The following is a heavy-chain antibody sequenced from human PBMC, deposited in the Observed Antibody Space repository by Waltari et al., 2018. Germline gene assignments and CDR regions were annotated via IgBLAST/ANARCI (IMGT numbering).Heavy chain of an antibody. D-gene: IGHD3-3*01. V-gene: IGHV4-59*08. Sequence: QVQLQESGPGLVKPSETLSLTCTVPGGSISSYYWSWIRQPPGKGLEWIGYIYYSGSTNYNPSLKSRVTISVDTSKNQFSLKLSSVTAADTAVYYCARGYDFWSGYYTAFDYWGQGTLVTVSS. CDR1: GGSISSYY. CDR3: ARGYDFWSGYYTAFDY. CDR2: IYYSGST. J-gene: IGHJ4*02.